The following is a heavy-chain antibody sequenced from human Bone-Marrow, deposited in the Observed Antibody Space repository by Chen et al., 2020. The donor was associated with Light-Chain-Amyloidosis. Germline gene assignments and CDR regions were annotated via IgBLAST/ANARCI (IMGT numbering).Heavy chain of an antibody. V-gene: IGHV5-51*01. D-gene: IGHD5-12*01. CDR2: IYPDDSDA. CDR1: GYTFPNYW. Sequence: EVQLEQSGPEVKKPGESLKISCKGSGYTFPNYWIGWVRQMPGEGLEWMGVIYPDDSDARYSPSFEGQVTISADKSITTAYLQWRGVKASDTAMYYCARRRDGYNFDYWGQGTLVTVSS. CDR3: ARRRDGYNFDY. J-gene: IGHJ4*02.